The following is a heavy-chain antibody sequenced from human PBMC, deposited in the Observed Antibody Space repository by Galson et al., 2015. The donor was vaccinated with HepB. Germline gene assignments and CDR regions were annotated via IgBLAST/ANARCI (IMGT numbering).Heavy chain of an antibody. D-gene: IGHD2-15*01. Sequence: SLRLSCAASGFTFRSYGMHWVRQAPGKGLEWVAVMSYDGSNKYYADSVQGRFTLSRDNSKNTLFLQMNNLRAEDTAVYYCAKDRCSGGSCYSLGYWGQGTLVTVSS. CDR2: MSYDGSNK. V-gene: IGHV3-30*18. CDR3: AKDRCSGGSCYSLGY. CDR1: GFTFRSYG. J-gene: IGHJ4*02.